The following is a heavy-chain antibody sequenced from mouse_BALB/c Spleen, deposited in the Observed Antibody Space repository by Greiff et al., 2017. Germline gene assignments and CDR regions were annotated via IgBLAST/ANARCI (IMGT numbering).Heavy chain of an antibody. Sequence: EVKLVESGGGLVQPGGSRKLSCAASGFTFSSFGMHWVRQAPEKGLEWVAYISSGSSTIYYADTVKGRFTISRDNPKNTLCLQMTSLRSEDTAMYYCAIYGNYAMDYWGQGTSVTVSS. V-gene: IGHV5-17*02. D-gene: IGHD2-1*01. CDR3: AIYGNYAMDY. CDR2: ISSGSSTI. CDR1: GFTFSSFG. J-gene: IGHJ4*01.